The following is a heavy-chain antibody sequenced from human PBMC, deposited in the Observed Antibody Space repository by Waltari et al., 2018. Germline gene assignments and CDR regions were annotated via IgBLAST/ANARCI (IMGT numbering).Heavy chain of an antibody. Sequence: EVQLLESGGGLLQPGGSLRLSCAASGFTFSSYSMSWVRQAPGKGLEWVSSISGSGTSTYYANTVRGRFAISRDNSKNTLYLQMNSLRAEDTAVYYCAKRSAVTTPYYYYFYMDVWGKGTTVTISS. V-gene: IGHV3-23*01. CDR3: AKRSAVTTPYYYYFYMDV. CDR1: GFTFSSYS. CDR2: ISGSGTST. D-gene: IGHD4-17*01. J-gene: IGHJ6*03.